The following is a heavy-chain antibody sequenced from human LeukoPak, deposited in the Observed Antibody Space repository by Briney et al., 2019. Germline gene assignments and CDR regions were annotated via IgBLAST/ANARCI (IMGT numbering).Heavy chain of an antibody. J-gene: IGHJ6*03. CDR2: ISGSGGST. D-gene: IGHD4-17*01. CDR1: GFTFSSYA. Sequence: GGSLRLSCAASGFTFSSYAMNRVRQAPGKGLEWVSAISGSGGSTYYADSVKGRFTISRDNSKNTLNLQMNSLRAEDTAVYYCAKYYGDHYYYFYMDVWGRGTTVTVSS. CDR3: AKYYGDHYYYFYMDV. V-gene: IGHV3-23*01.